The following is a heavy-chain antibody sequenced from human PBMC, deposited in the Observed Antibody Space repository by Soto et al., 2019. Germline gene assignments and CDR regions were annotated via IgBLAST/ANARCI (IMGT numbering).Heavy chain of an antibody. V-gene: IGHV3-30*18. Sequence: PGGSLRLSCAASGFTFSSYGMHWVRQAPGKGLEWVAVISYDGSNKYYADSVKGRFTISRDNSKNTLYLQMNSLRAEDTAVYYCAKDRSSSWYGGYYYYYGMDVWGQGTTVTVSS. CDR3: AKDRSSSWYGGYYYYYGMDV. D-gene: IGHD6-13*01. CDR1: GFTFSSYG. CDR2: ISYDGSNK. J-gene: IGHJ6*02.